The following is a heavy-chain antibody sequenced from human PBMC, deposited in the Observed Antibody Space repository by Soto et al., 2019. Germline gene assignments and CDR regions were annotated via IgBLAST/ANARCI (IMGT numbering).Heavy chain of an antibody. CDR1: GLTVSSNY. V-gene: IGHV3-53*01. J-gene: IGHJ4*02. CDR3: AKDQGSSWYEIDY. D-gene: IGHD6-13*01. CDR2: IYSGGGT. Sequence: GGSLRLSCAASGLTVSSNYMSWVRRAPGKGLEWVSVIYSGGGTYYADSVKGRFTISRDNSKNTLYLQINSLRAEDTAVYYCAKDQGSSWYEIDYWGQGTLVTVSS.